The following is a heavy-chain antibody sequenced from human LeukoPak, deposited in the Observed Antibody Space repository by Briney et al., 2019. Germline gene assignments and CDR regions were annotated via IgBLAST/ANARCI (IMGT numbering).Heavy chain of an antibody. J-gene: IGHJ4*02. CDR3: AKGRCSGPGCDSFDY. Sequence: EGSLRLSCAASGLVFGKYAMAWVRQAPGKGLECVSIISDDGSFTYYLDSVKGRSTIFRDNSKNTLYLHMNSLKAEDTAVYYCAKGRCSGPGCDSFDYWGQGTLVTVSS. D-gene: IGHD5-12*01. V-gene: IGHV3-23*01. CDR2: ISDDGSFT. CDR1: GLVFGKYA.